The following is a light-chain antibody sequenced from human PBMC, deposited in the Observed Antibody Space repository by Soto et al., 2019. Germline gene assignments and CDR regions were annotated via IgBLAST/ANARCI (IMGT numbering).Light chain of an antibody. CDR1: QSISTY. CDR3: QQSYNTPLT. J-gene: IGKJ4*01. V-gene: IGKV1-39*01. Sequence: DIQMTQSPSSLSASVGDRVTLTCRASQSISTYLNWYQQKPEKPPQLLIYAASSLHSGVPSRFSGSAYGPDFTLPITSLQPEDFATYYCQQSYNTPLTFGGGTKVEIK. CDR2: AAS.